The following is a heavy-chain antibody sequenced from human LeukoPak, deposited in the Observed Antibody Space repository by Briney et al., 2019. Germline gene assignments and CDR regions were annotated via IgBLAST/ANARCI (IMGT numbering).Heavy chain of an antibody. J-gene: IGHJ4*02. Sequence: GGSLRLSCAASGFTFSSYAMSWVRQAPGKGLEWVSLISWDGGSTYYADSVKGRFTISRDNSKNSLYLQMNSLRTEDTALYYCAKGTGYEYYFDYWGQGTLVTVSS. CDR2: ISWDGGST. V-gene: IGHV3-43*02. D-gene: IGHD3-9*01. CDR1: GFTFSSYA. CDR3: AKGTGYEYYFDY.